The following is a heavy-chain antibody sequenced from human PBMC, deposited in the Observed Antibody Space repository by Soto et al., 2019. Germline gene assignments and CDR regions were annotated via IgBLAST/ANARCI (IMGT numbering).Heavy chain of an antibody. V-gene: IGHV5-51*01. CDR1: GYSFTSYW. CDR2: IYPGDSDT. Sequence: RGESLKISCKGSGYSFTSYWIGWVRQLPGKGLEWVGIIYPGDSDTRYSPSFQGQVTISADKSISTAYLQWSSLKASDTAMYYCARLPYYYDSSGYRKYYFDYWGQGTLVTVSS. J-gene: IGHJ4*02. CDR3: ARLPYYYDSSGYRKYYFDY. D-gene: IGHD3-22*01.